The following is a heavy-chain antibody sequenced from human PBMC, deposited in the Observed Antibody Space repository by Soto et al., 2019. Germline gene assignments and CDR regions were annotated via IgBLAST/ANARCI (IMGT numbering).Heavy chain of an antibody. V-gene: IGHV3-23*01. D-gene: IGHD1-26*01. J-gene: IGHJ5*02. Sequence: GGSLRLSCAASGFTFSSYAMSWVRQAPGEGLEWVSAISGSGGSTYYADSVKGRFTISRDNSKNTLYLQMNSLRAEDTAVYYCAKDQKWELLPKNWFDPWGQGTLVTVSS. CDR2: ISGSGGST. CDR3: AKDQKWELLPKNWFDP. CDR1: GFTFSSYA.